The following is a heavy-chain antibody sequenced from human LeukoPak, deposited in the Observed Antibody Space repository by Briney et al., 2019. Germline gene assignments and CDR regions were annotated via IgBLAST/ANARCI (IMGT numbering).Heavy chain of an antibody. CDR3: ARDTSGWYKLFDY. J-gene: IGHJ4*02. CDR2: ISGSGSTI. Sequence: GGSLRLSCAASGITFSSYEMNWVRQAPGKGLEWISYISGSGSTIYYADSVKGRFTISRDNAKNSLYLQMNSLRAEDTAVYYCARDTSGWYKLFDYWGQGTLVTVSS. V-gene: IGHV3-48*03. CDR1: GITFSSYE. D-gene: IGHD6-19*01.